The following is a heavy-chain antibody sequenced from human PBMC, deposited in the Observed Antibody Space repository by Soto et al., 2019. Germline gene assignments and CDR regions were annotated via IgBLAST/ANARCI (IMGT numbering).Heavy chain of an antibody. D-gene: IGHD7-27*01. CDR3: ANWGDTDPRVGNYYSGMDI. J-gene: IGHJ6*02. V-gene: IGHV1-69*12. CDR2: IMPIFGTA. CDR1: GGTFKSYA. Sequence: QVQLVQSGAEVKKPGASVKVSCKASGGTFKSYAISWVRQAPGQGLEWLGGIMPIFGTADYAQKFQGRVTITANESTSTASMELSSLASEVTAVYYGANWGDTDPRVGNYYSGMDIWGQGTTVTVS.